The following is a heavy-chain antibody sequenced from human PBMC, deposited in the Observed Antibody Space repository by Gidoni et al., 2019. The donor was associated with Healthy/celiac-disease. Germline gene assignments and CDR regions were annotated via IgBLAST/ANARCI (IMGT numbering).Heavy chain of an antibody. CDR2: ISSSSSTI. CDR3: ARGPGDYFYFDL. V-gene: IGHV3-48*04. CDR1: GFTFSSYS. D-gene: IGHD4-17*01. Sequence: EVQLVESGGGLVQPGGSLRLPCAASGFTFSSYSMNWVRQAPGKGLEWVSYISSSSSTIYYADSVKGRFTISRDNAKNSLYLQMNSLRAEDTAVYYCARGPGDYFYFDLWGRGTLVTVSS. J-gene: IGHJ2*01.